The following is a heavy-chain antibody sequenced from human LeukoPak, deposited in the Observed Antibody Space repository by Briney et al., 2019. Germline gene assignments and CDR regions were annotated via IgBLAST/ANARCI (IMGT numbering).Heavy chain of an antibody. CDR2: INSDGSST. Sequence: PGGSLRLSCAASGFTFSSYWMHWVRQAPGKGLVWVSRINSDGSSTSYADSVKGRFTTSRDNAKNTLYLQMNSLRAEDTAVYYCARDLNRQTRLGGFDPWGQGTLVTVSS. V-gene: IGHV3-74*01. D-gene: IGHD1-14*01. CDR1: GFTFSSYW. J-gene: IGHJ5*02. CDR3: ARDLNRQTRLGGFDP.